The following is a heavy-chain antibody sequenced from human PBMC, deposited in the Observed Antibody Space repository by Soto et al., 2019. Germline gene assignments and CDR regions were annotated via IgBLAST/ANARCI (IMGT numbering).Heavy chain of an antibody. CDR3: ARVGLYYYDSSGYLSYFDY. D-gene: IGHD3-22*01. CDR1: GGSISSGGYY. CDR2: IYYSGST. J-gene: IGHJ4*02. Sequence: QVQLQESGPGLVKPSQTLSLTCTVSGGSISSGGYYWSWIRQHPGKGLEWIGYIYYSGSTYYNPSLKSRVTISVDTSKNQSSLKLSSVTAADTAVYYCARVGLYYYDSSGYLSYFDYWGQGTLVTVSS. V-gene: IGHV4-31*03.